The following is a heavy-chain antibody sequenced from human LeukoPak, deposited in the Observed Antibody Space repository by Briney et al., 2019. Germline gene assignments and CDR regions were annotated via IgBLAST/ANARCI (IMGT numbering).Heavy chain of an antibody. CDR3: ARLPAYCSSTSCYVDY. J-gene: IGHJ4*02. V-gene: IGHV3-30*03. CDR2: ISYDGSNK. CDR1: GFTFTSYT. D-gene: IGHD2-2*01. Sequence: PGGSLRLSCAASGFTFTSYTMSWVRQAPGKGLEWVAVISYDGSNKYYADSVKGRFTISRDNSKNTLYLQMNSLRAEDTAVYYCARLPAYCSSTSCYVDYWGQGTLVTVSS.